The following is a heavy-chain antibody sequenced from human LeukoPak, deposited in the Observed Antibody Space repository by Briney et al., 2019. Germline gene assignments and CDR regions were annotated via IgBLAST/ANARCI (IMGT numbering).Heavy chain of an antibody. D-gene: IGHD6-19*01. J-gene: IGHJ4*02. CDR1: GFTFSSYG. CDR2: IRYDGSNT. V-gene: IGHV3-30*02. CDR3: AKDGYSSGWYSAYYFDY. Sequence: GGSLRLSCAASGFTFSSYGMHWVRQAPGKGLEWVAFIRYDGSNTYYADSVKGRLTISRDNSKNTLYLQMNSLRAEDTAVYYCAKDGYSSGWYSAYYFDYWGQGTLVTVSS.